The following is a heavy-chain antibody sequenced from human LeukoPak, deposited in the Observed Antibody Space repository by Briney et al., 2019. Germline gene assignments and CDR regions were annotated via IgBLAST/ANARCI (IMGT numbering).Heavy chain of an antibody. CDR2: IYWDDDK. Sequence: TLSLTCTVSGGSISSYYWSWIRQPPGKALEWLALIYWDDDKRYSPSLKSRLTITKDTSKNQVVLTMTNMDPVDTATYYCAHSYVQLEWYYFDYWGQGTLVTVSS. D-gene: IGHD5-18*01. V-gene: IGHV2-5*08. CDR1: GGSISSYYW. CDR3: AHSYVQLEWYYFDY. J-gene: IGHJ4*02.